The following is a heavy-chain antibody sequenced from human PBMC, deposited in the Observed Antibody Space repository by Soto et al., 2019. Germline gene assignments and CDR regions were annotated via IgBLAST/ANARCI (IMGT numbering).Heavy chain of an antibody. CDR1: GGSISSSSYY. D-gene: IGHD6-19*01. Sequence: SETLSLTCTVSGGSISSSSYYWGWIRQPPGKGLEWIGSIYYSGSTYYNPSLKSRVTISADTSKNQFSLKLSSVTAADTAVYYCARLKQWRGFDYWGQGTLVTVSS. J-gene: IGHJ4*02. CDR3: ARLKQWRGFDY. CDR2: IYYSGST. V-gene: IGHV4-39*01.